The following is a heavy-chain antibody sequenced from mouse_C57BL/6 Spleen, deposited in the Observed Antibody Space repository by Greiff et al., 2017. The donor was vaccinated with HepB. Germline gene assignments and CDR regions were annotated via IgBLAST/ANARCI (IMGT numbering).Heavy chain of an antibody. Sequence: LVESGPELVKPGASVKISCKASGYAFSSSWMNWVKQRPGKGLEWIGRIYPGDGDTNYNGKFKGKATLTADKSSSTAYMQLSSLTSEDSAVYFCARADLLPGYFDYWGQGTTLTVSS. CDR3: ARADLLPGYFDY. CDR1: GYAFSSSW. D-gene: IGHD2-10*01. J-gene: IGHJ2*01. CDR2: IYPGDGDT. V-gene: IGHV1-82*01.